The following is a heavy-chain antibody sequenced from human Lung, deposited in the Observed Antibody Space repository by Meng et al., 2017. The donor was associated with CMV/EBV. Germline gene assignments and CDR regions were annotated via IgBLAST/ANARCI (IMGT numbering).Heavy chain of an antibody. Sequence: SCAASGFTFSSYVINLVRQAPGKGLEWVSAISGSGHSTYCADSVKGRFTISRDNSKNTLFLQMYSLRAEDTAVYYCARSPGVYGSFFAYWGQGPRVTVSS. V-gene: IGHV3-23*01. D-gene: IGHD3-10*01. CDR2: ISGSGHST. CDR1: GFTFSSYV. CDR3: ARSPGVYGSFFAY. J-gene: IGHJ4*02.